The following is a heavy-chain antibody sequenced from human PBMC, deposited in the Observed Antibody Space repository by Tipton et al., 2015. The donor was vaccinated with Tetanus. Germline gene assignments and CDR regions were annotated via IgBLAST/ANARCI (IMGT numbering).Heavy chain of an antibody. CDR3: ARANYDFPKKGPFDS. Sequence: TLSLTCTVSGGSVRGGDYSWNWIRQPPGKGLEWLAYISYSGSTNSNYSLKSRITISRDTSKNQISLKLTSVTAAGTAVYYCARANYDFPKKGPFDSWGQGTLVIVSS. J-gene: IGHJ4*02. V-gene: IGHV4-61*08. CDR1: GGSVRGGDYS. D-gene: IGHD3-3*01. CDR2: ISYSGST.